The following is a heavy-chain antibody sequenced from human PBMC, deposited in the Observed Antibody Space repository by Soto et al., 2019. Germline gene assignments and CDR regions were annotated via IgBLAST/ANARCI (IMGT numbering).Heavy chain of an antibody. CDR2: ISSSSSYI. CDR1: GFTFSSYS. J-gene: IGHJ5*02. Sequence: PGGSLRLSCAASGFTFSSYSMNWVRQAPGKGLEWVSSISSSSSYIYYADSVKGRFTISRDNAKNSLYLQMNSLRAEDTAVYYCARDHSLNSCGPLRTWLDPWGQGTLVTVSS. V-gene: IGHV3-21*01. CDR3: ARDHSLNSCGPLRTWLDP. D-gene: IGHD5-18*01.